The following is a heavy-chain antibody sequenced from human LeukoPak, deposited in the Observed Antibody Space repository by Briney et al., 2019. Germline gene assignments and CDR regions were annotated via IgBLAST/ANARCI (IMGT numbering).Heavy chain of an antibody. CDR1: GFTVSSNY. V-gene: IGHV3-23*01. Sequence: GGSLRLSCAASGFTVSSNYMSWVRQAPGKGLEWVSAISGSGGSTYYADSVKGRFTISRDNSKNTLYLQMNSLRAEDTAVYYCAKRRRILIVLTGTIDYWGQGTLVTVSS. D-gene: IGHD1-1*01. CDR2: ISGSGGST. CDR3: AKRRRILIVLTGTIDY. J-gene: IGHJ4*02.